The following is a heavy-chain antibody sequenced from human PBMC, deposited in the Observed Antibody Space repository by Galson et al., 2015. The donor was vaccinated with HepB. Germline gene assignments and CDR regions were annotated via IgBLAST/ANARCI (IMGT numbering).Heavy chain of an antibody. CDR2: IIPIFGTA. V-gene: IGHV1-69*13. CDR1: GGTFSSYA. Sequence: SVKVSCKASGGTFSSYAISWVRQAPGQGLEWMGGIIPIFGTANYAQKFQGRVTITADESTSTAYMELSSLRSEDTAVYYCARDERRRGYYDYIWGSYRYGAFDIWGQGTMVTVSS. CDR3: ARDERRRGYYDYIWGSYRYGAFDI. J-gene: IGHJ3*02. D-gene: IGHD3-16*02.